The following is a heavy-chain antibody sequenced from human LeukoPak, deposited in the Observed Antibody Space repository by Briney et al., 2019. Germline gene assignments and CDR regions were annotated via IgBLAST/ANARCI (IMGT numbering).Heavy chain of an antibody. V-gene: IGHV3-48*03. CDR2: ISSSGSTI. CDR1: GFTFSSYE. CDR3: ARDMRTTTVTTY. D-gene: IGHD4-17*01. J-gene: IGHJ4*02. Sequence: GGSLRLSCAASGFTFSSYEMNWVRQAPGKGLERVSYISSSGSTIYYADSVKGRFTISRDNAKNSLYLQMNSLRAEDTAVYYCARDMRTTTVTTYWGQGTLVTVSS.